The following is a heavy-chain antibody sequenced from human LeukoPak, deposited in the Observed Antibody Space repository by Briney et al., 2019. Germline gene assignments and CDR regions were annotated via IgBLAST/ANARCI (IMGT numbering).Heavy chain of an antibody. Sequence: GGSLRLSCAASGFTFSHYWMHWVRQAPGKGLVWVSRIYNDGSSTSYADSVKGRFTISRDNAKSTLYLQMNSLRAEDTAVYYCARVRGGSGRSYAADAFDIWGQGTMVTVSS. CDR1: GFTFSHYW. D-gene: IGHD1-26*01. V-gene: IGHV3-74*01. CDR2: IYNDGSST. CDR3: ARVRGGSGRSYAADAFDI. J-gene: IGHJ3*02.